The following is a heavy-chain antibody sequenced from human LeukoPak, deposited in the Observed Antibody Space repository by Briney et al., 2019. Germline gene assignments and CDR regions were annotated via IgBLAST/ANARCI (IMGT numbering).Heavy chain of an antibody. J-gene: IGHJ4*02. Sequence: PSETLSLTCTVSGGSISSHYWSWIRQSPGMGLQWIGYIYYSESTNYNASLKSRVTISVDTSKNQFSLKLSSVTAADTAVYYCARGCGGYVNFDYWGQGTLVTVSS. D-gene: IGHD5-12*01. CDR1: GGSISSHY. CDR3: ARGCGGYVNFDY. V-gene: IGHV4-59*11. CDR2: IYYSEST.